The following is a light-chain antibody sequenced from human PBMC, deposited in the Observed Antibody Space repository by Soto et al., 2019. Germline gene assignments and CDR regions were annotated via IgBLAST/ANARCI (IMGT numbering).Light chain of an antibody. CDR2: AAS. J-gene: IGKJ1*01. V-gene: IGKV1-39*01. CDR1: QSISSY. CDR3: QQSYSTPGK. Sequence: DIQMTQSPSSLSASVGDRVTITCRASQSISSYLNWYQQKPGKAPKLLIYAASSLQSGVPSRFSGSGSGTDFTLTISSLQPEDFANYYCQQSYSTPGKFGQGTKVDIK.